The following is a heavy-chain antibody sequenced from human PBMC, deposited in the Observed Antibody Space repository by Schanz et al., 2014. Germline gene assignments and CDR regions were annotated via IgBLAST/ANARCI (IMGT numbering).Heavy chain of an antibody. CDR1: GYSFTGYY. CDR3: AFDRDDAYDI. J-gene: IGHJ3*02. CDR2: INPSSGGT. Sequence: QVRLVQSGAEVKKPGASVKVSCKASGYSFTGYYMNWVRQAPGQGLEWMGWINPSSGGTNYAQKFQGRVTMTRDTSISTAYMELNRLRSDDTAVYYCAFDRDDAYDIWGQGTTVTVSS. D-gene: IGHD3-9*01. V-gene: IGHV1-2*02.